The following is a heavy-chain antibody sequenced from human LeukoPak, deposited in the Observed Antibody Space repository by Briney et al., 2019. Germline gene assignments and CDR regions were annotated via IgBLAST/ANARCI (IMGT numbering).Heavy chain of an antibody. CDR1: GFTFSDYY. J-gene: IGHJ4*02. CDR2: ISTSSAAI. V-gene: IGHV3-11*01. D-gene: IGHD3/OR15-3a*01. CDR3: ARDQYDTWSRRGNFDS. Sequence: GGSLRLSCAASGFTFSDYYMSWIRQAPGKGLEWISYISTSSAAIYYAQSVKGRFTISRDNAKNSLYLQMNSLRAEDTAVFYCARDQYDTWSRRGNFDSWGQGTLVIVSS.